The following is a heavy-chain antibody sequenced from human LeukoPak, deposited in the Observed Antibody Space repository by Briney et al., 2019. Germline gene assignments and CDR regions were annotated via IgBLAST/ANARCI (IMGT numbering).Heavy chain of an antibody. Sequence: SETLSLTCSVSDYSITAGYYWGWIRRPPGKGLEWIGSLFHSGATYFTPSLKSRVAMSVDTSRNQFSLSLHSVTAADAAIYYCVRESGNGGHPPFDHWGQGTPVTVSS. J-gene: IGHJ4*02. CDR3: VRESGNGGHPPFDH. CDR1: DYSITAGYY. V-gene: IGHV4-38-2*02. CDR2: LFHSGAT. D-gene: IGHD4-23*01.